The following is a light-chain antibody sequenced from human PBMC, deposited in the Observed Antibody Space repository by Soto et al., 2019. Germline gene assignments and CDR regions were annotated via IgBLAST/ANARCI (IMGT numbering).Light chain of an antibody. CDR1: QSVSSKY. V-gene: IGKV3-20*01. Sequence: DIVLTQSPGTLSLSPGERATLSCRASQSVSSKYLAWYQQKPGQAPSVLIYGTSIRASCVPERFSGGGSGTDFTLTITRLEPEDFAVYYCQQYGSSLFTFGPGTKVDFK. CDR2: GTS. CDR3: QQYGSSLFT. J-gene: IGKJ3*01.